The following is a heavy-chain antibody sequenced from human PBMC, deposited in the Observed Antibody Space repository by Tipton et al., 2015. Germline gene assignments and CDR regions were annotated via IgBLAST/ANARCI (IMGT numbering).Heavy chain of an antibody. D-gene: IGHD2-21*02. Sequence: TLSLTCTVSGVSISSYYWNWIRQPPGKGLEWIGYIYYTGNSKYNPSLKSRVTMSMDTSRNQFSLKLTSVTAADTAVYYCARGFCGGDCYRPGYFDLWGRGTLVTVSS. CDR3: ARGFCGGDCYRPGYFDL. J-gene: IGHJ2*01. CDR2: IYYTGNS. V-gene: IGHV4-59*12. CDR1: GVSISSYY.